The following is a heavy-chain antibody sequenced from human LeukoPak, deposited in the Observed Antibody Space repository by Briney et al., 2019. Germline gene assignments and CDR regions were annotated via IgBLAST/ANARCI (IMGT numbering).Heavy chain of an antibody. Sequence: SVKVSCKASGGTFSSYGISWVRQAPGQGLEWMGGIIPIFGTANYAQKFQGRVTITAEESTNTAYMELNTLRSEDTAVYFCSCRKEIAVTGASATYLDYWGQGTLVTVSS. CDR2: IIPIFGTA. V-gene: IGHV1-69*13. D-gene: IGHD6-19*01. CDR1: GGTFSSYG. CDR3: SCRKEIAVTGASATYLDY. J-gene: IGHJ4*02.